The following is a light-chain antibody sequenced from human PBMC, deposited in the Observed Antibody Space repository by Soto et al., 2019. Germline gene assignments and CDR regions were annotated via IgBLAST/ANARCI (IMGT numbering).Light chain of an antibody. CDR2: EVN. CDR1: SNDVGGYNY. CDR3: TSYAGSNKLGV. V-gene: IGLV2-8*01. J-gene: IGLJ1*01. Sequence: QSVLTQPPSASGSPGQSVTISCTETSNDVGGYNYVSWYQQHPGKAPKLMIYEVNKRPSGVPDRFSGSKSGNTASLTVSGLQAEDEADYYCTSYAGSNKLGVFGTGTKVTVL.